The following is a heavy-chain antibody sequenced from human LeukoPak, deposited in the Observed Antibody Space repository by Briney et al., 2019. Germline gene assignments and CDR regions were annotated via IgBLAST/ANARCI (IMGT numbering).Heavy chain of an antibody. Sequence: SETLSLTCTVSGGSISGYYWSWIRQPPGKGLEWIGYVYYSGSTNYSPSLKRRVTISVDTSKNQFSLKLSSVTAADTAVYYCARVGVGATMDVWGQGTTVTVSS. J-gene: IGHJ6*02. CDR3: ARVGVGATMDV. D-gene: IGHD3-16*01. CDR1: GGSISGYY. CDR2: VYYSGST. V-gene: IGHV4-59*01.